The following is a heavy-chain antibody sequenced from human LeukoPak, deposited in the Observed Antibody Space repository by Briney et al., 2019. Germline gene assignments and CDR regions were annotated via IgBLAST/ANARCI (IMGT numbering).Heavy chain of an antibody. CDR2: INPNSGGT. Sequence: ASVKVSCKASGYTFTGYYMHWVRQAPGQGLEWMGWINPNSGGTNYAQKFQGRVTMTRDTSISAAYMELSRLRSDDTAVYYCARNFYGSGSYPFTSDYWGQGTLVTVSS. D-gene: IGHD3-10*01. J-gene: IGHJ4*02. V-gene: IGHV1-2*02. CDR3: ARNFYGSGSYPFTSDY. CDR1: GYTFTGYY.